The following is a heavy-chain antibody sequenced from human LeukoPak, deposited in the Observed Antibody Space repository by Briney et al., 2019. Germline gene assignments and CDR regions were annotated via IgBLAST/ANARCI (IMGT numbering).Heavy chain of an antibody. CDR3: ARGYYDSSDFEYFQH. V-gene: IGHV1-2*02. CDR2: INPNSGET. Sequence: ASVKVSCKASGYSFTGYYIHWVRQAPGQGLEWMAWINPNSGETNFAQKFQGRVTMTRDTSISTVYMELSRLRSDDTAVFFCARGYYDSSDFEYFQHWGQGTLVTVSS. J-gene: IGHJ1*01. CDR1: GYSFTGYY. D-gene: IGHD3-22*01.